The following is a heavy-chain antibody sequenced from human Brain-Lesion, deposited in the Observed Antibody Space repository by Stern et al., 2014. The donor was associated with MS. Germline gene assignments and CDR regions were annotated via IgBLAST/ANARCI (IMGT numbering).Heavy chain of an antibody. CDR1: GGSISSGGYY. CDR3: ARGRVVPGFQYYATDV. V-gene: IGHV4-61*02. Sequence: VQLVESGPGLVKPSQTLSLSCTVSGGSISSGGYYWSWIRQPAGKGLEWIGRIFNSGSTSYNPSLKSRFPISIDTSKNQFSLRLTSMTAADTAVYYCARGRVVPGFQYYATDVWGQGTTVIVSS. CDR2: IFNSGST. D-gene: IGHD2-2*01. J-gene: IGHJ6*02.